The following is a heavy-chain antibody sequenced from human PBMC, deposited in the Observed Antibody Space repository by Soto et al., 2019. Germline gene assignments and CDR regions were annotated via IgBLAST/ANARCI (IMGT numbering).Heavy chain of an antibody. Sequence: QVQLVQSGAEVKKPGASVKVSCKASGYTFTSYAMHSVRQAPGQRLEWMGWINAGNGNTKYSQKFQVRVTITRDTSASTAYMELSSLRSEDTAMYSCARDPGYSYGYNWGQGSLVTVS. CDR1: GYTFTSYA. D-gene: IGHD5-18*01. CDR3: ARDPGYSYGYN. V-gene: IGHV1-3*01. CDR2: INAGNGNT. J-gene: IGHJ4*02.